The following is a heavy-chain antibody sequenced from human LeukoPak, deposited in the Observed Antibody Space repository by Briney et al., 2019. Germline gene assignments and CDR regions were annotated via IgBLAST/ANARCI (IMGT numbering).Heavy chain of an antibody. D-gene: IGHD3-3*01. CDR2: INHSGST. CDR3: ARAGYYDFWSGYRNHDAFDI. Sequence: PSETLSLTCAVYGGSFSGYYWSWIRQPPGKGLEWIGEINHSGSTNYNPSLKSRVTISVDTSKNQFSLKLSSVTAADTAVYCCARAGYYDFWSGYRNHDAFDIWGQGTMVTVSS. V-gene: IGHV4-34*01. J-gene: IGHJ3*02. CDR1: GGSFSGYY.